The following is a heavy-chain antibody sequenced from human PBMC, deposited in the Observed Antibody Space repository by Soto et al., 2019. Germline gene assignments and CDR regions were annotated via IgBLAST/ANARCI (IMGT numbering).Heavy chain of an antibody. CDR3: ASSRNDY. CDR1: GFTCVDHS. J-gene: IGHJ4*02. Sequence: PIRLPNTASGFTCVDHSVNRVRQAPGKGLEWVSSISSSSSYIYYADSVKGRFTISRDNAKNSLYLQMNSLRAEDTAVYYCASSRNDYWGQGTLVTVSS. V-gene: IGHV3-21*01. CDR2: ISSSSSYI.